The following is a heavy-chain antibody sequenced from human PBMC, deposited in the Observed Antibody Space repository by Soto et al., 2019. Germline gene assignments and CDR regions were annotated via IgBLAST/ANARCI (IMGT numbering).Heavy chain of an antibody. CDR2: ISGNGGDI. J-gene: IGHJ4*02. D-gene: IGHD2-15*01. V-gene: IGHV3-23*01. CDR1: GFIFSSYA. Sequence: EVQLLEFGGGLVRPGGSLRLSCAASGFIFSSYAMHWVRQAPGKGLEWVSGISGNGGDIYYADSVKGRFTISRDTATSTLYLQMDSLRGDDTAVYYCAREDGGGPFDFWGQGNLVSVSS. CDR3: AREDGGGPFDF.